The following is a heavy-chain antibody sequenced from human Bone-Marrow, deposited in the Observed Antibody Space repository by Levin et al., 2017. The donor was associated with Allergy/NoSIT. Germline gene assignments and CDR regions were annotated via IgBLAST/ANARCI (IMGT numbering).Heavy chain of an antibody. Sequence: VASVKVSCKASGYPFINYGFSWMRQAPGQGLEWMGWIRVDNNYTNSAQKFQDRLTMTTDTSTSTANMELRSLRSDDTAVYYCVRDFDWIPDHWGQGTRVTVSS. J-gene: IGHJ4*02. CDR1: GYPFINYG. CDR2: IRVDNNYT. CDR3: VRDFDWIPDH. D-gene: IGHD3-9*01. V-gene: IGHV1-18*01.